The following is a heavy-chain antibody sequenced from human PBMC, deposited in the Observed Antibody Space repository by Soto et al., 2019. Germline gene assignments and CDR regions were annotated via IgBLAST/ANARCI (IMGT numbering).Heavy chain of an antibody. CDR2: TYYRSKWYN. Sequence: SQTLSLPCALSGDSVSSNSAAWNWIRQSPSRGLEWLGRTYYRSKWYNDYAVSVKSRITINPDTSKNQFSLQLNSVTPEDTAVYYCASSHTTVAGTYFDYWGQGTLVTVSS. CDR3: ASSHTTVAGTYFDY. D-gene: IGHD6-19*01. J-gene: IGHJ4*02. V-gene: IGHV6-1*01. CDR1: GDSVSSNSAA.